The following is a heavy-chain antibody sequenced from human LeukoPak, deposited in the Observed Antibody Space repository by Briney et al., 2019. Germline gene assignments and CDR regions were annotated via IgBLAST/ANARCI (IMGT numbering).Heavy chain of an antibody. D-gene: IGHD6-13*01. CDR3: ARVQSSSWGYAFDI. CDR1: GYIFSNYG. J-gene: IGHJ3*02. Sequence: ASVKVSCKASGYIFSNYGITWVRQAPGHGLEWMGWISGHSGNTNYAQKFQDRATMTTDTSTSTVYMELRSLRSDDTAVYYCARVQSSSWGYAFDIWGQGTMVTVSS. V-gene: IGHV1-18*01. CDR2: ISGHSGNT.